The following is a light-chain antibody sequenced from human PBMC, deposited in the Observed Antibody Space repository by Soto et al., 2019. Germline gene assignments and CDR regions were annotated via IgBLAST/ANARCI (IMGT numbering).Light chain of an antibody. CDR1: QGISNY. CDR2: AAS. J-gene: IGKJ4*01. CDR3: QHYNHWPQHS. V-gene: IGKV1-9*01. Sequence: DIQLTQSPSFLSASVGDRVTITCRLCQGISNYCAWYPQKPRKAPKVLMSAASTLQSGVPSMFSGSGCGTEFTLTISSLQSEDSALYYCQHYNHWPQHSFGGGTKVDIK.